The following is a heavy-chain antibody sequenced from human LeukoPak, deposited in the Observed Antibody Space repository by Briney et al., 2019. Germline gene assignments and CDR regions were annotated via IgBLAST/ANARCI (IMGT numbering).Heavy chain of an antibody. CDR1: GGTFSSYA. V-gene: IGHV1-69*05. Sequence: ASVKVSCKAPGGTFSSYAISWVRQAPGQGLEWMGGIIPTFGTANYAQKFQGRVTITTDESTSTAYMELSSLRSEDTAVYYCARAPVVGINWFDPWGQGTLVTVSS. CDR2: IIPTFGTA. D-gene: IGHD2-2*01. J-gene: IGHJ5*02. CDR3: ARAPVVGINWFDP.